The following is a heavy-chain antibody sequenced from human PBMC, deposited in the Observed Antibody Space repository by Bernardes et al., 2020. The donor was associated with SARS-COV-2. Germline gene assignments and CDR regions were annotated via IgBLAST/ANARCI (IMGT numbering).Heavy chain of an antibody. CDR2: INHSGST. CDR1: GGSFSGYY. J-gene: IGHJ6*03. Sequence: ETLSLTCAVYGGSFSGYYWSWIRQPPGKGLEWIGEINHSGSTNYNPSLKSRVTISVDTSKNQFSLKLSSVTAADTAVYYCARGDFYYYYMDVWGKGTTVTVSS. V-gene: IGHV4-34*01. CDR3: ARGDFYYYYMDV. D-gene: IGHD3-3*01.